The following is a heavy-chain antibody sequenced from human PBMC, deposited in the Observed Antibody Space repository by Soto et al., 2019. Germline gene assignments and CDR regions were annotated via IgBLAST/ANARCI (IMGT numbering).Heavy chain of an antibody. CDR1: GYSFTSYW. CDR3: ARRPVVVAATGNWFDP. Sequence: PGESLKISCKGSGYSFTSYWIGWVRQMPGKGLEWMGIIYPGDSDTRYSPSFQGQVTISADKSISTAYLQWSSLKASDTAMYYCARRPVVVAATGNWFDPWGQGTLVTVSS. J-gene: IGHJ5*02. D-gene: IGHD2-15*01. CDR2: IYPGDSDT. V-gene: IGHV5-51*01.